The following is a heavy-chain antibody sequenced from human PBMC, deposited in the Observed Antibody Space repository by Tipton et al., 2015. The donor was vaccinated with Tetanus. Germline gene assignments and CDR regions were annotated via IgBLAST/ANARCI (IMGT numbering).Heavy chain of an antibody. D-gene: IGHD2-15*01. CDR1: GFIFSSYG. CDR3: AREADCSGGSCFSGDFDT. V-gene: IGHV3-33*01. CDR2: SWYDGTDK. J-gene: IGHJ4*02. Sequence: AASGFIFSSYGIYWVRQAPGKGLEWLAVSWYDGTDKYYADSVKGRFTISRDNSKNTLYLQMNSLRAEDTALYYCAREADCSGGSCFSGDFDTWGQGTQVTVSS.